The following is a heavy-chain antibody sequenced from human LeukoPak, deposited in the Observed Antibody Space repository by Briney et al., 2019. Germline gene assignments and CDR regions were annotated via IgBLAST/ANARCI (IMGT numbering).Heavy chain of an antibody. CDR3: ARDEGEAVAGREGTFDY. D-gene: IGHD6-19*01. CDR1: GGTFSSYA. CDR2: IIPIFGTA. V-gene: IGHV1-69*13. Sequence: ASVKVSCKASGGTFSSYAISWVRQAPGQGLEWMGGIIPIFGTANYAQKFQGRVTITADESTSTAYMELSSLRSEDTTVYYCARDEGEAVAGREGTFDYWGQGTLVTVSS. J-gene: IGHJ4*02.